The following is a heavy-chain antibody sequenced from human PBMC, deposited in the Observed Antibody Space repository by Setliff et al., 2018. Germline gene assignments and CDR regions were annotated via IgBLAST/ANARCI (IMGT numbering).Heavy chain of an antibody. D-gene: IGHD4-17*01. CDR1: GYTFTDYY. Sequence: GASVKVSCKPSGYTFTDYYIHWVRQAPGQGLEWMGWINTKTGDPSYAQGYTGRFAFSLDTSDSTTYLDISTLKAEDTATYFCARADHLVTTTFDYWGQGTLVTVSS. V-gene: IGHV7-4-1*02. J-gene: IGHJ4*01. CDR3: ARADHLVTTTFDY. CDR2: INTKTGDP.